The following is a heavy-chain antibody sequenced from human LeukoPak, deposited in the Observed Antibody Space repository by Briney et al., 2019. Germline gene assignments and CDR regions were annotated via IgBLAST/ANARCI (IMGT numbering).Heavy chain of an antibody. J-gene: IGHJ6*03. D-gene: IGHD6-13*01. V-gene: IGHV4-34*01. CDR2: INHSGST. CDR3: ARGEYSSSWYFRYYYYYMDV. CDR1: GGSFSGYY. Sequence: PSETLSLTCAVYGGSFSGYYWSWIRQPSGKGLEWIGEINHSGSTNYNPSLKSRVTISVDTSKNQFSLKPSSVTAADTAVYYCARGEYSSSWYFRYYYYYMDVWGKGTTVTVSS.